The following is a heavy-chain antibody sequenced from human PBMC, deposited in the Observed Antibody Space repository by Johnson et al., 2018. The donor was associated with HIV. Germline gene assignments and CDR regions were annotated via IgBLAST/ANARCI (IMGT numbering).Heavy chain of an antibody. CDR3: ARSWAYYYALTDAFDI. D-gene: IGHD3-10*01. CDR1: GFTFSDYY. V-gene: IGHV3-11*04. Sequence: QVQLVESGGGLVKPGGSLRLSCAASGFTFSDYYMSWIRQAPGRGLELVSYISSSGSTIYYADSVKGRFTISRDNAKNSLYLQMNSLRAEDTAVYYCARSWAYYYALTDAFDIWGQGTMVTVSS. J-gene: IGHJ3*02. CDR2: ISSSGSTI.